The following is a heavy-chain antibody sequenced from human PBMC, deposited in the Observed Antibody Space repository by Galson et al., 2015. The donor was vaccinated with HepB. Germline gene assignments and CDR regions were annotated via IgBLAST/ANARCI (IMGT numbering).Heavy chain of an antibody. CDR1: GYTFTSYA. CDR3: ARAKGEQWLATHYYYYYGMDV. D-gene: IGHD6-19*01. Sequence: SVKVSCKASGYTFTSYAMHWVRQAPGQRLEWMGWINAGNGNTNYSQKFQGRVTITRDTSASTAYMELSSLRSEDTAVYYCARAKGEQWLATHYYYYYGMDVWGQGTTVTVSS. CDR2: INAGNGNT. V-gene: IGHV1-3*01. J-gene: IGHJ6*02.